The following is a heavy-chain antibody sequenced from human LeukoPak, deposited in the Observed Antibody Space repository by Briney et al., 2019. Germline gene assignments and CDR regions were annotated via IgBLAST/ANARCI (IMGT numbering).Heavy chain of an antibody. D-gene: IGHD3-16*01. CDR1: GFTFSSYA. J-gene: IGHJ4*02. CDR3: ARGGEEPFDY. Sequence: GGSLRPSCAASGFTFSSYAMHWVRQAPGKGLEWVAVISYDGSNKYYADSVKGRFTISRDNSKNTLYLQMNSLRAEDTAVYYCARGGEEPFDYWGQGTLVTVSS. V-gene: IGHV3-30-3*01. CDR2: ISYDGSNK.